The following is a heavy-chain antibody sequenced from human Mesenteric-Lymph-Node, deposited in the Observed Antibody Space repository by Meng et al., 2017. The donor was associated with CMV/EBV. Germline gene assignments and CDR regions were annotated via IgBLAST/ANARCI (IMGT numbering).Heavy chain of an antibody. Sequence: GESLKISCAASGFTFSSYAMSWVRQAPGKGLEWVSAISGSGGSTYYADSVKGRFTISRDNSKNTFSLQMNSLRAEDTAVYYCAGRIVGATPTPWGQGTLVTVSS. D-gene: IGHD1-26*01. CDR3: AGRIVGATPTP. V-gene: IGHV3-23*01. CDR1: GFTFSSYA. J-gene: IGHJ5*02. CDR2: ISGSGGST.